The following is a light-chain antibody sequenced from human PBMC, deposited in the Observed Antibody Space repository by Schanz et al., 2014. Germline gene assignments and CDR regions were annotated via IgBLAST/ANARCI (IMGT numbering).Light chain of an antibody. V-gene: IGLV2-14*02. CDR1: SSDVGSYNL. J-gene: IGLJ2*01. Sequence: QSALTQPASVSGSPGQSITISCTGTSSDVGSYNLVSWYQQHPGKAPKSMIYEGSKRPSGVPDRFSGSKSGDTASLTVSGLQAEDEADYYCSSYAGRNNMIFGGGTKVTVL. CDR2: EGS. CDR3: SSYAGRNNMI.